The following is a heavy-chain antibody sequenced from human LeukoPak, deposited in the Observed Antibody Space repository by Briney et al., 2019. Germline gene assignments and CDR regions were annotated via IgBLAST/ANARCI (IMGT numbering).Heavy chain of an antibody. Sequence: GASVKVSCKASGYTFTNYGISWVRQAPGQGLEWMGWISAYNGNTNYAQKLQGRVTMTTDTSTSTAYMELRSLRSDDTAVYYCASRVRSSGSAWYFDLWGRGTLVTVSS. J-gene: IGHJ2*01. V-gene: IGHV1-18*01. D-gene: IGHD1-26*01. CDR2: ISAYNGNT. CDR1: GYTFTNYG. CDR3: ASRVRSSGSAWYFDL.